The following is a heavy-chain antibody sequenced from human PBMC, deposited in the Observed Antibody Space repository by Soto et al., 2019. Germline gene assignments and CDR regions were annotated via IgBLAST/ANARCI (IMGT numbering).Heavy chain of an antibody. V-gene: IGHV3-74*01. Sequence: GGSLRLSCXASGFTFSSYWMYWFCQAPRKGLVWVSRLDSGGSSTAYADSVKGRFTISRDNAKNTLYLQMNGLRAEDTAVYYCARWFTYGNFDYFDYWGQGTQVTVSS. CDR3: ARWFTYGNFDYFDY. CDR2: LDSGGSST. D-gene: IGHD3-10*01. CDR1: GFTFSSYW. J-gene: IGHJ4*02.